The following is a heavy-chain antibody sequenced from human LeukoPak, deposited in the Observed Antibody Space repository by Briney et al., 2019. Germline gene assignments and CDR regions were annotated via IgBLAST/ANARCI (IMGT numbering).Heavy chain of an antibody. Sequence: GRSLRLSCAASGFTFSNYAMHWVRQAPGKGLEWVAVISYDGSNKYYADSVKGRFTISRDSSKNTLYLQMNSLRAEDTAVYYCARISAPYYDIFFASFDAFDIWGHGTMVTVSS. D-gene: IGHD3-22*01. J-gene: IGHJ3*02. V-gene: IGHV3-30*04. CDR2: ISYDGSNK. CDR1: GFTFSNYA. CDR3: ARISAPYYDIFFASFDAFDI.